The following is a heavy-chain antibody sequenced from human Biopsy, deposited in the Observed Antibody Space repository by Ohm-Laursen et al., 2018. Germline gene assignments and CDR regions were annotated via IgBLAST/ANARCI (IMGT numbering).Heavy chain of an antibody. Sequence: SSVKASCKPSSYTFTDYNIHWMRQAPGQGLEWLGYINCKTGATNYAQKFKGTVTMTRDTSISTAYLALGSLKSADTAIYYCARDPLNGHKHFDYWGQGSLVTVSS. CDR1: SYTFTDYN. D-gene: IGHD2-8*01. CDR3: ARDPLNGHKHFDY. J-gene: IGHJ4*02. V-gene: IGHV1-2*02. CDR2: INCKTGAT.